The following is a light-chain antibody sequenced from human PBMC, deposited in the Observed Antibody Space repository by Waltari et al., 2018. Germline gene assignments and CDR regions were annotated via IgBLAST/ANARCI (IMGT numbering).Light chain of an antibody. CDR2: GAF. J-gene: IGKJ1*01. CDR3: HQTYKTPQT. CDR1: ETISKS. V-gene: IGKV1-39*01. Sequence: DIQLTQSPSSLSASVGDRITITCRASETISKSLNWYQQKPGKAPKLLIYGAFALHSGVSSMFSGSGSGTDFTLTITSLQPEDFGTFYGHQTYKTPQTFGQGTNV.